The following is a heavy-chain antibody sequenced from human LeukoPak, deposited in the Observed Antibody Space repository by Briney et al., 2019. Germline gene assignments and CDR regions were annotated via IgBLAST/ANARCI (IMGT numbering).Heavy chain of an antibody. D-gene: IGHD5-18*01. J-gene: IGHJ4*02. CDR3: AKGATNRYSYGSSFDY. CDR2: ISGSGGST. V-gene: IGHV3-23*01. CDR1: GFTFSSYA. Sequence: GGSLRLSCAAPGFTFSSYAMSWVRQAPGKGLEWVSAISGSGGSTYYADSVKGRFTISRDNSKNTLYLQMNSLRAEDTAVYYCAKGATNRYSYGSSFDYWGQGTLVTVSS.